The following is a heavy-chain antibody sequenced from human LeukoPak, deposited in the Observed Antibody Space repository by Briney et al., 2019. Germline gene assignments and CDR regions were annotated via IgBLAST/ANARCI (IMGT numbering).Heavy chain of an antibody. CDR2: IDNSGRTS. J-gene: IGHJ2*01. D-gene: IGHD3-10*01. CDR3: VRDRGFWYFDL. CDR1: GFAFSHYS. Sequence: GGSLRLSCAASGFAFSHYSMNWVRQAPGKGLEWVSYIDNSGRTSYYADSVKGRFTISRDYVKDSLSLHMNSLTAKDSAVYYCVRDRGFWYFDLWGRGTRVTVSS. V-gene: IGHV3-48*01.